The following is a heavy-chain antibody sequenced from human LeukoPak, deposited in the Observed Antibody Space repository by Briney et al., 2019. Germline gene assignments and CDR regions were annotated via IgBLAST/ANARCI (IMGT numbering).Heavy chain of an antibody. CDR2: ISYNGYST. Sequence: PGGSLRLSCGASGFTFSDFAMSWVRQVPGKGLEWVAAISYNGYSTYYADSGKGRFTISRDNSKNTLFLQMNSPRAEDTALYYCAKDRSEYSGYDFARNFDSWGQGTQVTVAS. CDR3: AKDRSEYSGYDFARNFDS. D-gene: IGHD5-12*01. CDR1: GFTFSDFA. V-gene: IGHV3-23*01. J-gene: IGHJ4*02.